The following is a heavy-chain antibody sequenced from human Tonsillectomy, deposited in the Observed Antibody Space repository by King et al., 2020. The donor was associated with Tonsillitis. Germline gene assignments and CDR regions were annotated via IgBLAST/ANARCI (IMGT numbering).Heavy chain of an antibody. CDR1: GGSISSSDHY. CDR2: MYHSGTI. Sequence: LQLQESGPGVVKPSETLSLTCIVSGGSISSSDHYWAWIRQPPGKGLEWIGYMYHSGTIFYNPSLKSRITISGGTSENRFSLKFRSVTAADTAVYFCARYVSGSFDYWGQGALVTVSS. D-gene: IGHD1-26*01. CDR3: ARYVSGSFDY. J-gene: IGHJ4*02. V-gene: IGHV4-39*01.